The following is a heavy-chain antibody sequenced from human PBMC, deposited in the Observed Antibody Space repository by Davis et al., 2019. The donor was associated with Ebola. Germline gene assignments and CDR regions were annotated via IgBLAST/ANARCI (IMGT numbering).Heavy chain of an antibody. CDR3: ASRGFPKAFDI. V-gene: IGHV3-30*03. J-gene: IGHJ3*02. Sequence: PGGSLRLSCAASGFTFSSYGMHWVRQAPGKGLEWVAVISYDGSNKYYADSVKGRFTISRDNSKNTLYLQMNSLRAEDTAVYYCASRGFPKAFDIWGQGTMVTVSS. CDR1: GFTFSSYG. CDR2: ISYDGSNK.